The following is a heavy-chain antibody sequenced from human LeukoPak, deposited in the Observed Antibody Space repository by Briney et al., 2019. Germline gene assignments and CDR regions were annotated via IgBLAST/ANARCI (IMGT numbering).Heavy chain of an antibody. J-gene: IGHJ4*02. D-gene: IGHD2-2*01. Sequence: GGSLRLSCAASGFTISSCSMDWVRQAPGKGLEWVSSISTSSSYIYYADSVKGRFSISRDNARNSLYLQMNSLRPEDTAVYYCARDLKTAMDYFDYWGQGALVTVSS. CDR2: ISTSSSYI. CDR3: ARDLKTAMDYFDY. V-gene: IGHV3-21*01. CDR1: GFTISSCS.